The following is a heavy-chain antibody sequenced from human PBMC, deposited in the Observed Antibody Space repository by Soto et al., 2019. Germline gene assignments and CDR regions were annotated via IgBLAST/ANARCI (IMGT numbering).Heavy chain of an antibody. CDR1: GFTISTYA. V-gene: IGHV3-23*01. CDR3: AKDAVYKDGLWLMDS. J-gene: IGHJ5*02. D-gene: IGHD2-21*01. Sequence: HPGGSLRLSCAASGFTISTYAMTWVRQAPGKGLECVSGATGSGGQIHYADSVKGRFTISKDNSKNTLYLQMSSLREEDTALYYCAKDAVYKDGLWLMDSWGQGTLVTVSS. CDR2: ATGSGGQI.